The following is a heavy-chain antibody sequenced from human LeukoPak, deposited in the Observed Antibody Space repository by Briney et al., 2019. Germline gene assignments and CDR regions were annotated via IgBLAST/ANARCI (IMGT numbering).Heavy chain of an antibody. CDR1: GFTVSSNY. CDR2: IYSGGGT. V-gene: IGHV3-66*01. Sequence: GGSLRLSCAASGFTVSSNYMSWVRQAPGKGLEWVSLIYSGGGTYYADSLKGRFTISRDNAKNSLFLQMDSLRAEDTAVYYCVRILEGYSYYMDAWGKGTTVIVSS. CDR3: VRILEGYSYYMDA. J-gene: IGHJ6*03.